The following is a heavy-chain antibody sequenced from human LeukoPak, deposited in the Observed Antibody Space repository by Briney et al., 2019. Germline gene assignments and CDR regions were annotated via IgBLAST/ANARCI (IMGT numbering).Heavy chain of an antibody. V-gene: IGHV3-64D*06. CDR1: GFTFSTYA. D-gene: IGHD6-13*01. J-gene: IGHJ4*02. CDR3: AKDLYKGETSTWYYFDY. Sequence: PGGSLRLSCSGSGFTFSTYAIHWVRQAPGKGPEYVSLINTSGDKTYYADSVKGRFTISRDNSRNTVSLQMSSLRDEDTAMYYCAKDLYKGETSTWYYFDYWGQGALVTVSS. CDR2: INTSGDKT.